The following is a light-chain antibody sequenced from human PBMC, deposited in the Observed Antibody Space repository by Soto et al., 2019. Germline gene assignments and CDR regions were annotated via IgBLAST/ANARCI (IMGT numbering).Light chain of an antibody. J-gene: IGLJ1*01. V-gene: IGLV2-11*01. CDR2: EVS. CDR1: SSDVGGYNY. CDR3: CSYAGSYPAYV. Sequence: QSALTQPRSVSGSPGQSVTISCTGTSSDVGGYNYVSWYQQHPGKSPKLMIYEVSKRPSGVPDRFSGSKSGNTASLTISGLQAEDEADYYCCSYAGSYPAYVFGTGTKLTVL.